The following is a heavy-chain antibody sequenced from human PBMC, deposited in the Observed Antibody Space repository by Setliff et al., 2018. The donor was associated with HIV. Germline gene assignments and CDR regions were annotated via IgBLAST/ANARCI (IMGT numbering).Heavy chain of an antibody. Sequence: SETLSLTWVVYGGSFRGYYWSWIRQPPGKGLEWIGESNQSGSGNYNPSLKSRVTISVDTSKNEFSLNMGSVTAADTAVYYCAKGRSGYDSRLYYYHHGMDVWGQGTTVTVSS. CDR1: GGSFRGYY. CDR2: SNQSGSG. J-gene: IGHJ6*02. D-gene: IGHD5-12*01. CDR3: AKGRSGYDSRLYYYHHGMDV. V-gene: IGHV4-34*01.